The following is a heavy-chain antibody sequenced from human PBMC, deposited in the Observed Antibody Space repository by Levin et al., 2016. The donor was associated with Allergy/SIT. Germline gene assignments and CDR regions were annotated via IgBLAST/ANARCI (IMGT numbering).Heavy chain of an antibody. CDR1: GFTFSHYS. CDR2: ISSSSSYT. Sequence: GGSLRLSCAASGFTFSHYSMNWVRQAPGKGLEWVSSISSSSSYTYYADSVKGRFTISRDNAKNSLSLQMDSLRAEDTAVYYCARDHDPYCGGDCYLDYWGQGTLVTVSS. CDR3: ARDHDPYCGGDCYLDY. J-gene: IGHJ4*02. V-gene: IGHV3-21*01. D-gene: IGHD2-21*01.